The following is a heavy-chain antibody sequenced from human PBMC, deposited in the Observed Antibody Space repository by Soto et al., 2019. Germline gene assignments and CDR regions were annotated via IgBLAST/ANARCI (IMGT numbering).Heavy chain of an antibody. J-gene: IGHJ4*02. CDR1: ASIFKGHG. D-gene: IGHD1-26*01. Sequence: QVQLVESGGGVVQPGGSLRLSCAASASIFKGHGMHWVRQAPGKGLEWVAIIRYDGSDEHYGDSVDGRFTISRDNSKNMLYLQMNSLRAEDTAVYYCARDGVGATTFFGFLDYWGPGTLVTVSS. CDR3: ARDGVGATTFFGFLDY. CDR2: IRYDGSDE. V-gene: IGHV3-33*08.